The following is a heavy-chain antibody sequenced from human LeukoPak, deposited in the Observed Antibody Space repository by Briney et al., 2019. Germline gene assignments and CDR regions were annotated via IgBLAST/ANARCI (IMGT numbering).Heavy chain of an antibody. Sequence: GGSLRLSCAASGFTFSSYSMNWVRQAPGKGLEWVSSISSSSSYIYYADSVKGRFTISRDNAKNSLYLQMNSLRAEDTAVYYCARDPYDSSGYYYPTAFDIWGQGAMVTVSS. D-gene: IGHD3-22*01. CDR1: GFTFSSYS. CDR2: ISSSSSYI. V-gene: IGHV3-21*01. J-gene: IGHJ3*02. CDR3: ARDPYDSSGYYYPTAFDI.